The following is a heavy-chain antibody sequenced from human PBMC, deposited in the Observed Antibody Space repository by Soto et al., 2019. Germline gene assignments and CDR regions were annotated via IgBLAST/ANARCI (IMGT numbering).Heavy chain of an antibody. CDR1: GFTFSSYG. Sequence: GGSLRLSCAASGFTFSSYGMHWVRQAPGKGLEWVSAISGSGGSTYYADSVKGRFTISRDNSKNTLYLQMNSLRAEDTAVYYCAKAKDTNGTTSEYHWGKGTLGTV. CDR2: ISGSGGST. J-gene: IGHJ5*02. D-gene: IGHD1-1*01. CDR3: AKAKDTNGTTSEYH. V-gene: IGHV3-23*01.